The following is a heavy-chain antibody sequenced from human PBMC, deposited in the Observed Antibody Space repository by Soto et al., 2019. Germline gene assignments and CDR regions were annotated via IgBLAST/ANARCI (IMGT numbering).Heavy chain of an antibody. Sequence: QVQLQESGPGLVKPSETLSLTCTVSGASISGHFWSWIRQSPGKGLEWIAYIYDSGRSYNPSLGGRVTISVDTSKNQLSLKLSSVIAADSAVYYCAINADVWGQGTTVTVSS. CDR2: IYDSGR. V-gene: IGHV4-59*08. CDR3: AINADV. CDR1: GASISGHF. J-gene: IGHJ6*02.